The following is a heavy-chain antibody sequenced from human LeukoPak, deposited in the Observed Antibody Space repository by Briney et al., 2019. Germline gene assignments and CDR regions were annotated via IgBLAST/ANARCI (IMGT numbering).Heavy chain of an antibody. D-gene: IGHD3-16*02. CDR2: IYYSGST. J-gene: IGHJ4*02. CDR3: ARALDEPGSYYDYVWGSYHYIGGLDY. CDR1: GASISSTTYY. Sequence: PSETLSLTCTVSGASISSTTYYWGWIRQPPRKGLEWIASIYYSGSTYYNPSLKSRVTISVDTSKNQFSLKLSSVTAADTAVYYCARALDEPGSYYDYVWGSYHYIGGLDYWGQGTLVTVSS. V-gene: IGHV4-39*07.